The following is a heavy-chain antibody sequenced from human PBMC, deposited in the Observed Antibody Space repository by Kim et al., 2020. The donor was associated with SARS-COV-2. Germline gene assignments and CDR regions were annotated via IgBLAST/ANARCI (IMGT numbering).Heavy chain of an antibody. D-gene: IGHD3-22*01. CDR1: GYSFITYW. CDR3: ARAEYYYGSRGQPFDY. Sequence: GESLKISCKGSGYSFITYWIDWVRQMPGKGLEWMGIIYPGDSDTRYSPSFQGQVTISADKSISTAYLQWSSLKASDTAMYYCARAEYYYGSRGQPFDYWGQGTLVTVSS. V-gene: IGHV5-51*01. CDR2: IYPGDSDT. J-gene: IGHJ4*02.